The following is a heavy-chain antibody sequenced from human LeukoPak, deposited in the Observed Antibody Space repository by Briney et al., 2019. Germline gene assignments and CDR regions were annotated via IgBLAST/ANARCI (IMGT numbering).Heavy chain of an antibody. CDR3: ARYYYDSSGYSSKFDY. CDR1: GFTFSSYG. D-gene: IGHD3-22*01. Sequence: PGGSLRLSCAASGFTFSSYGMSWVRQAPGKGLEWVSAISGSGGSTYYADSVKGRFTISRDNSKNTLYLQMNSLRAEDTAVYYCARYYYDSSGYSSKFDYWGQGTLVTVSS. V-gene: IGHV3-23*01. CDR2: ISGSGGST. J-gene: IGHJ4*02.